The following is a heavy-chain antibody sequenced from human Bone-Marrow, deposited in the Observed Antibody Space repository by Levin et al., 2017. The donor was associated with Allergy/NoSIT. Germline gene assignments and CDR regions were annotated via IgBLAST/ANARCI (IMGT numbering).Heavy chain of an antibody. CDR1: GFTVSNNY. Sequence: GGSLRLSCAASGFTVSNNYMRWVRQAPGKGLEWVSLIYSGGTTYYADSVKGRFTISRDNSKNTVYLQMNSLRAEDTAVYYCARHRHCIGGRCYSVWGQGTLVTVSS. CDR3: ARHRHCIGGRCYSV. D-gene: IGHD2-15*01. J-gene: IGHJ4*02. CDR2: IYSGGTT. V-gene: IGHV3-53*01.